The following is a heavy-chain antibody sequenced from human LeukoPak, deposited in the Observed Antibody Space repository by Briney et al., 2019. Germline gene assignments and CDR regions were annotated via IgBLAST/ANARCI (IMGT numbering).Heavy chain of an antibody. V-gene: IGHV1-18*01. CDR3: ARDRRYSSSPKPMDV. CDR2: ISAYNGNT. J-gene: IGHJ6*02. D-gene: IGHD6-13*01. CDR1: GYTFTSYG. Sequence: ASVKVSCKASGYTFTSYGISWVRQAPGQGLEWMGWISAYNGNTNYAQKLQGRVTMTTDTSTSTAYVELRSLRSDDTAVYYCARDRRYSSSPKPMDVWGQGTTVTVSS.